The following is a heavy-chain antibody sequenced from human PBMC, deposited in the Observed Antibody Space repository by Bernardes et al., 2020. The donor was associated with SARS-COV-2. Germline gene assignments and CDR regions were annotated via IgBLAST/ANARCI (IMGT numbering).Heavy chain of an antibody. CDR1: GGSISSSNW. CDR2: IYHSGST. Sequence: SETLSLTCAVSGGSISSSNWWCWVRQPPGKGLECIWEIYHSGSTNYNPSLKSRVTISVDKSKNQFSLKLSSVTAADTAVYYCARERPTTYYYDSSGYYYFDYWGQGTLVTVSS. J-gene: IGHJ4*02. D-gene: IGHD3-22*01. CDR3: ARERPTTYYYDSSGYYYFDY. V-gene: IGHV4-4*02.